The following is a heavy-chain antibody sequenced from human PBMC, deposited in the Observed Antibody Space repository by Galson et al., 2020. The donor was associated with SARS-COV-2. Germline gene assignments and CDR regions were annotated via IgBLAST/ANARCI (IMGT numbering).Heavy chain of an antibody. V-gene: IGHV4-39*01. CDR1: GGSISSRSYY. CDR2: IYYSGST. CDR3: ARRGEVVAWVY. Sequence: SETLSLTCTVSGGSISSRSYYWGWIRQPPGKGLEWIGSIYYSGSTFYNPSLYSRVTISVDTSNNQFSLKLSSVTAADTAVYYCARRGEVVAWVYWGQGILVTVSS. D-gene: IGHD2-15*01. J-gene: IGHJ4*02.